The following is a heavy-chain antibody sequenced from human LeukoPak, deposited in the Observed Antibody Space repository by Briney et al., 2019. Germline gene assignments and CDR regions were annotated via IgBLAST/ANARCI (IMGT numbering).Heavy chain of an antibody. CDR2: SNAGNGNT. J-gene: IGHJ4*02. CDR3: ARGSGYDFGVIDY. CDR1: GYTFTSYA. Sequence: ASVKVSCKASGYTFTSYAMHWVRQAPGQRLEWMGWSNAGNGNTKYSQEFQGRVTITRDTSAGTAYMELSSLRSEDMAVYYCARGSGYDFGVIDYWGQGTLVTVSS. V-gene: IGHV1-3*02. D-gene: IGHD5-12*01.